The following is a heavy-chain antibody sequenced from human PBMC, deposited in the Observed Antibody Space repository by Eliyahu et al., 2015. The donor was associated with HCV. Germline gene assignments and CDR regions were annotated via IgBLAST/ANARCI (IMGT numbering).Heavy chain of an antibody. V-gene: IGHV4-34*01. CDR1: GGXXIGYX. CDR2: TTHSGST. J-gene: IGHJ5*02. Sequence: QVQLQQWGAGLLKPSETLSLTCAVXGGXXIGYXXXWIRXXPGRGLEWIGETTHSGSTSYNPSLKSRVSISVDRSKNQISLRLTSVIAADSAVYYCARAPLGAGNWYDPWGQGTQVTVSS. CDR3: ARAPLGAGNWYDP. D-gene: IGHD3-16*01.